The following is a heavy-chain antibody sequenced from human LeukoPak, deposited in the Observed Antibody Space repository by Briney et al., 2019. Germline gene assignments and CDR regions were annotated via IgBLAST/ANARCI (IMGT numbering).Heavy chain of an antibody. V-gene: IGHV3-21*01. D-gene: IGHD2-21*02. J-gene: IGHJ4*02. CDR1: GFTFSSYS. CDR3: ARDQYLAYCGGDCYSGQFDY. Sequence: GGSLRLSCAASGFTFSSYSMNWVRQAPGKGLEWLSSISSSSSYIYYADSVKGRFTISRDNAKNSLYLQMNSLRAEDTAVYYCARDQYLAYCGGDCYSGQFDYWGQGILVTVSS. CDR2: ISSSSSYI.